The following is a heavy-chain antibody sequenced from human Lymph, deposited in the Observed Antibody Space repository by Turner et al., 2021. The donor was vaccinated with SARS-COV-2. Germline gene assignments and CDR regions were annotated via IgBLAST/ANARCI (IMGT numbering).Heavy chain of an antibody. Sequence: QVQLVESGGGVVQPGRSLRLSCAASGFTFRSYAMHWVRQAPGKGLEWVAVISYDGSNKNYADSVKGRFTIYRDNSKNTLYLQMNSLRAEDTAVYYCARDDREFWSGYYTHYYYYGMDVWGQGTTVTVSS. J-gene: IGHJ6*02. CDR3: ARDDREFWSGYYTHYYYYGMDV. D-gene: IGHD3-3*01. CDR2: ISYDGSNK. CDR1: GFTFRSYA. V-gene: IGHV3-30*04.